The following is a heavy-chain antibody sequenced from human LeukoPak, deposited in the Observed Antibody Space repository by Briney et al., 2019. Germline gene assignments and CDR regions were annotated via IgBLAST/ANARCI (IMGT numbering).Heavy chain of an antibody. V-gene: IGHV3-30-3*01. CDR1: GFTFSSYA. J-gene: IGHJ4*02. D-gene: IGHD5-24*01. Sequence: TGRSLRLSCAASGFTFSSYAMHWVRQAPGKGLGWVAVISYDGSNKYYADSVKGRFTISRDNSKNTLYLQMNSLRAEDTAVYYCASLRWVATTNSFDYWGQGTLVTVSS. CDR3: ASLRWVATTNSFDY. CDR2: ISYDGSNK.